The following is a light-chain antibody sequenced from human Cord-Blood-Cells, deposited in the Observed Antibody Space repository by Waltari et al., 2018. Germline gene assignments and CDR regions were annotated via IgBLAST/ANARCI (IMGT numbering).Light chain of an antibody. CDR3: QSYDSSLSGSYV. CDR1: SSNIAAGYD. Sequence: QSVLTHPPSVSGGPGQRVTIHCPGSSSNIAAGYDVHCDQQLPGTAPKPLIYGNSNRPAGVPDRFSGYKSGTSASLAITGLQAEDEADYYCQSYDSSLSGSYVFGTGTKVTVL. J-gene: IGLJ1*01. V-gene: IGLV1-40*01. CDR2: GNS.